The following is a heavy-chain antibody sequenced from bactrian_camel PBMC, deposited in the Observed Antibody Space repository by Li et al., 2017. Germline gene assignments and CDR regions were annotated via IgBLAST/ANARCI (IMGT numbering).Heavy chain of an antibody. CDR2: ISSDGKT. V-gene: IGHV3S63*01. CDR1: GAPLDDFD. D-gene: IGHD4*01. Sequence: HVQLVESGGGSAQAGGSLRLSCRISGAPLDDFDIHWYRQDDGNECQLVSSISSDGKTSYSDSVKGRFTVSQDTAKNILYLQMNSLKLEDTAMYYCALDICDADYSEYATTTGEGTQVTVS. J-gene: IGHJ4*01.